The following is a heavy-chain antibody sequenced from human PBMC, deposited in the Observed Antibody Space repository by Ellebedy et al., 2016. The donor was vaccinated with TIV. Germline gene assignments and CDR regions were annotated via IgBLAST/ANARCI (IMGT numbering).Heavy chain of an antibody. J-gene: IGHJ6*02. D-gene: IGHD4-17*01. CDR2: ISYDGSKK. CDR1: GFTFSSYG. CDR3: ATLGETTMSYYYYGMDV. Sequence: GGSLRLSCAASGFTFSSYGMHWVRQAPGKGLEWVALISYDGSKKYYADSVKGRFTISRDNSKNTLYLQMNSLRAEDTAVYYCATLGETTMSYYYYGMDVWGQGTTVTVSS. V-gene: IGHV3-30*03.